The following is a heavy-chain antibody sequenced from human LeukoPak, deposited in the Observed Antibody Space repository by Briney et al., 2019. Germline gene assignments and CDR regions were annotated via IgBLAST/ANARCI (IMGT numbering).Heavy chain of an antibody. D-gene: IGHD1-14*01. V-gene: IGHV4-61*02. CDR1: GGSISSGSYY. CDR2: IYTSGSI. J-gene: IGHJ4*02. Sequence: SETLSLTCTVSGGSISSGSYYWSWIRQPAGKGLEWIGRIYTSGSINYNPSLKSRVTISVDTSKNQFSLKLSSVTAADTAVYYRARLHKGVNRAFDYWGQGTLVTVSS. CDR3: ARLHKGVNRAFDY.